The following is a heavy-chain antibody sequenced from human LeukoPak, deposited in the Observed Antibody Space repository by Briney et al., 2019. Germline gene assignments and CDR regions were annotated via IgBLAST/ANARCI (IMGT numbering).Heavy chain of an antibody. V-gene: IGHV5-51*01. CDR2: IYPGDSDT. J-gene: IGHJ6*03. Sequence: GESLKISCKGSGYSFTSYWIGWVRQMPGKGLEWMGIIYPGDSDTRYSPSFQGQVTISADESISTAYLQWSSLKASDTAMYYCARLPGTEDYYYYYMDVWGKGTTVTVSS. D-gene: IGHD1-1*01. CDR1: GYSFTSYW. CDR3: ARLPGTEDYYYYYMDV.